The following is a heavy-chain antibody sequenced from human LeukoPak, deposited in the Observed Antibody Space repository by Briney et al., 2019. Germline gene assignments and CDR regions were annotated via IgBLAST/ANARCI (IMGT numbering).Heavy chain of an antibody. CDR3: AREGDGYNS. V-gene: IGHV4-59*12. Sequence: SETLSLTCTVSGGSINNYYWSWIRQPPGKGLEWIGYIYYSGCTNYNPSLKSRVTISVDTSKNQFSLKLSSVTAADTAVYYCAREGDGYNSWGQGTLVTVSS. CDR1: GGSINNYY. D-gene: IGHD5-24*01. J-gene: IGHJ5*02. CDR2: IYYSGCT.